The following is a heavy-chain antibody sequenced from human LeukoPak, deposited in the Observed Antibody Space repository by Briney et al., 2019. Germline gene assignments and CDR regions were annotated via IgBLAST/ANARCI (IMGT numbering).Heavy chain of an antibody. CDR2: IKQDGSVQ. D-gene: IGHD3-22*01. CDR3: ATTYESSGCD. V-gene: IGHV3-7*01. Sequence: QPGGSLRLSCAASGFTFSNFWMAWVRQAPGKGLEWVANIKQDGSVQFYGDSVKGRFTISRDNAKNSLYPQMNSLRAEDTAVYYCATTYESSGCDWGQGSLVTVSS. CDR1: GFTFSNFW. J-gene: IGHJ4*02.